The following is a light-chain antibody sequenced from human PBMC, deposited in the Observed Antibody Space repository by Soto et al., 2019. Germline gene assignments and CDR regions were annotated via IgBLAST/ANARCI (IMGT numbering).Light chain of an antibody. CDR3: QHYNSYSEA. Sequence: DIQMTQSPSTLSATAGDRVTITCRASQSISSWLAWYQHKPGKAPKLLIYDASNLDSGVPSRFSGGGSGTEFSLTISNLQPDDSATYYCQHYNSYSEAFGQGTKVDIK. J-gene: IGKJ1*01. CDR2: DAS. CDR1: QSISSW. V-gene: IGKV1-5*01.